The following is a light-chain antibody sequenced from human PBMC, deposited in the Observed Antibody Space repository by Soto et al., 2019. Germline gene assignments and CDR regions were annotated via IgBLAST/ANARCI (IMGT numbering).Light chain of an antibody. CDR1: QSVNSNY. J-gene: IGKJ1*01. CDR2: GAS. V-gene: IGKV3-20*01. CDR3: QQYNNWPPGT. Sequence: EIVLTQSPGTLSLSPGERATLSCRASQSVNSNYLAWYQQKPGQAPRLLIYGASSRATGIPDRFSGSGSGTDFTLTISRLEPEDFAVYYCQQYNNWPPGTFGQGTKVEVK.